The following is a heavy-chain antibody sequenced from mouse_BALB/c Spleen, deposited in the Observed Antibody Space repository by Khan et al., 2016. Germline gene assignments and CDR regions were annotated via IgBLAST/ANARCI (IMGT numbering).Heavy chain of an antibody. CDR2: INTYTGEP. Sequence: QIQLVQSGPELKKPGETVKISCKASGYTFTNYGMNWVKQAPGKGLKWMGWINTYTGEPTYADDFKGRFAFSLETSANTAYLRINNLKDEDTATYFCARGGLYSANMGFPYWGQGTLVSVSA. CDR3: ARGGLYSANMGFPY. D-gene: IGHD2-1*01. V-gene: IGHV9-3-1*01. J-gene: IGHJ3*01. CDR1: GYTFTNYG.